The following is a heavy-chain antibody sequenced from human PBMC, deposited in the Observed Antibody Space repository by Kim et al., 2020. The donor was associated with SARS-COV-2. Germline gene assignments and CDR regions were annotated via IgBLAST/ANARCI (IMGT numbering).Heavy chain of an antibody. V-gene: IGHV7-4-1*02. Sequence: ASVKVSCKASGYTFTSYAMNWVRQAPGQGLEWMGWINTNTGNPTYAQGFTGRFVFSLDTSVSTAYLQISSLKAEDTAVYYCARDNDCSSTSCPVPNWFDPWGQGTLVTVSS. J-gene: IGHJ5*02. CDR3: ARDNDCSSTSCPVPNWFDP. CDR2: INTNTGNP. D-gene: IGHD2-2*01. CDR1: GYTFTSYA.